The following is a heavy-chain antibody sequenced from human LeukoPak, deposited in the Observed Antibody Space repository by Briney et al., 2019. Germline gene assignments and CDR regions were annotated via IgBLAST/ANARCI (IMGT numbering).Heavy chain of an antibody. CDR1: GDSISSNNW. V-gene: IGHV4-4*02. D-gene: IGHD3-22*01. CDR2: IYHSGST. CDR3: ARKSGNYYDSSDAFDI. J-gene: IGHJ3*02. Sequence: SETLSLTCAVSGDSISSNNWWTWVRQPPGKGLEWIGEIYHSGSTNYNPSLKSRVTISVDKSKNQFSLKLRSVTAADTAVYYCARKSGNYYDSSDAFDIWGQGTMVIVSS.